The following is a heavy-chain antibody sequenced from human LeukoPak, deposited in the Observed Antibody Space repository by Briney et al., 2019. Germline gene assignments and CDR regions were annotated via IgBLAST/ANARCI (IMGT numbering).Heavy chain of an antibody. J-gene: IGHJ5*02. CDR3: ARQGSWNDFSDNWFDP. CDR2: IYHSGST. D-gene: IGHD1-1*01. Sequence: PSGTLSLTCAVSGGSISSSNWWSWVRQPPGKGLEWIGEIYHSGSTNYSPSLKSRVTISVVKSKNQFSLKLSSVTAADTAVYYCARQGSWNDFSDNWFDPWGQGTLVTVSS. CDR1: GGSISSSNW. V-gene: IGHV4-4*02.